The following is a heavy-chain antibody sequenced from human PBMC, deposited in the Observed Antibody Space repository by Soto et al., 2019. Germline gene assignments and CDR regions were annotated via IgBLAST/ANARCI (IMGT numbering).Heavy chain of an antibody. J-gene: IGHJ4*02. Sequence: SETLSLTCTVSGGSIRSTRYYGGWIRQPPGKGLEWIGSIYYDGTTYYNPSLKSRVTISVDTSKNQFSLTLGSVTATDTSLYFCVSPDNSGHFFEYWGLGTLVTVSS. CDR2: IYYDGTT. D-gene: IGHD3-22*01. CDR3: VSPDNSGHFFEY. V-gene: IGHV4-39*01. CDR1: GGSIRSTRYY.